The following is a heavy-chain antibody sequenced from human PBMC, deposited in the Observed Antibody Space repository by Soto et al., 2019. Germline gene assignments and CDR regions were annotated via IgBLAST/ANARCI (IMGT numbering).Heavy chain of an antibody. V-gene: IGHV4-4*02. Sequence: QVQLQESGPGLVRPSGTVSLTCAVSGVSISSDNWWSWVRQPPGKALEWIGEIHHIGSTNYNPSLKSRVTMSVVPSKDLFSLTLNSVTAADTAFYYCARDKGSHPGEWGQGTLVSVSS. CDR3: ARDKGSHPGE. CDR1: GVSISSDNW. J-gene: IGHJ4*02. D-gene: IGHD6-13*01. CDR2: IHHIGST.